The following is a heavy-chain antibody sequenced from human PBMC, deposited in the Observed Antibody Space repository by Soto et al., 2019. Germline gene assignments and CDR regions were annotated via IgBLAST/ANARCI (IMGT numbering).Heavy chain of an antibody. CDR2: IYYSGST. CDR1: GGSVSSGSYY. J-gene: IGHJ4*02. V-gene: IGHV4-61*01. CDR3: AKGSATESHHFDY. Sequence: SETLSLTCTVSGGSVSSGSYYWSWIRQPPGKGLEWIGYIYYSGSTNYNPSLKSRVTISVDTSKNQFSLKLSSVTAADTAVYYCAKGSATESHHFDYWSQGTLVPVSS.